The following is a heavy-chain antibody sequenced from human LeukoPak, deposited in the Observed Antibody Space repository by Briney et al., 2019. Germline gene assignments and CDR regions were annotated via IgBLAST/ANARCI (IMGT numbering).Heavy chain of an antibody. J-gene: IGHJ4*02. V-gene: IGHV3-9*01. D-gene: IGHD2-2*02. CDR2: ISWNSGSI. CDR3: AKDSCSSTSCYMEDY. CDR1: GFTFDDYA. Sequence: GGSLRLSCAASGFTFDDYAMHWVRQAPGKGLEWVSGISWNSGSIGYADSVKGRFTISRDNAKNSLYLQMNGLRAEDTALYYCAKDSCSSTSCYMEDYWGQGTLVTVSS.